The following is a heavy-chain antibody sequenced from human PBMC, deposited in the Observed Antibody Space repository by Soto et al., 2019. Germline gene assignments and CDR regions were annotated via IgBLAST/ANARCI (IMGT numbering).Heavy chain of an antibody. CDR1: GGTFSSHT. Sequence: QDQLVQSGAEVKKPGSSVKVSCKASGGTFSSHTFSWVRQAPGQGLEWMGRIIPALGTATYAQKFQGRVTITAEEAATTVYRELNRLSYEDTAGYCCARPDFGDYGYFDLWGRGTLVTVSS. V-gene: IGHV1-69*08. J-gene: IGHJ2*01. CDR3: ARPDFGDYGYFDL. CDR2: IIPALGTA. D-gene: IGHD4-17*01.